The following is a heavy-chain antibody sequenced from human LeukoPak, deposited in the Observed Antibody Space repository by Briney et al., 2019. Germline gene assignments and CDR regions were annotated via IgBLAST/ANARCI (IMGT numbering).Heavy chain of an antibody. CDR3: AKGRYVSSWYNFDY. Sequence: GGSLRLSCAASGFTFSSYAMSWVRQAPGKGLEWVSAISGSGGSTYYADSVKGRFTISRDNSKNTLFLQMNSLRVEDTAVYYCAKGRYVSSWYNFDYWGQGALVTVSS. CDR2: ISGSGGST. J-gene: IGHJ4*02. CDR1: GFTFSSYA. V-gene: IGHV3-23*01. D-gene: IGHD6-13*01.